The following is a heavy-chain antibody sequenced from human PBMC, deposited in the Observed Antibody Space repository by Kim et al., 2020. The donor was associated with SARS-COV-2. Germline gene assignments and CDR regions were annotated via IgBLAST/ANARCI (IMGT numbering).Heavy chain of an antibody. CDR2: ISYDGSNK. V-gene: IGHV3-30*04. CDR3: ARDQVDCSSTSCPYYYGMDV. D-gene: IGHD2-2*01. J-gene: IGHJ6*02. CDR1: GFTFSSYA. Sequence: GGSLRLSCAASGFTFSSYAMHWVRQAPGKGLEWVAVISYDGSNKYYADSVKGRFTISRDNSKNTLYLQMNSLRAEDTAVYYCARDQVDCSSTSCPYYYGMDVWGQGTTVTVSS.